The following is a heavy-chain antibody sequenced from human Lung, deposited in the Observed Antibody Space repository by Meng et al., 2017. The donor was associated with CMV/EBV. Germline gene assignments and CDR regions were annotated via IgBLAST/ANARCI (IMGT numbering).Heavy chain of an antibody. CDR3: ASFPPPGKQWLVTDY. CDR2: IYHSGST. Sequence: EARPGPVEPPGTRSRPCPGSGGPIRSSNGWSWVPQPPGKGVEWIGEIYHSGSTTYNPSLKSRFTISVDKSKNQFSLKLSSVTAADTAVYYCASFPPPGKQWLVTDYWGQGTLVTVSS. V-gene: IGHV4-4*03. CDR1: GGPIRSSNG. D-gene: IGHD6-19*01. J-gene: IGHJ4*02.